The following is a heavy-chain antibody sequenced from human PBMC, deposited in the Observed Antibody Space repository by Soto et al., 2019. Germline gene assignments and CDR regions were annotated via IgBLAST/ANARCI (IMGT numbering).Heavy chain of an antibody. V-gene: IGHV4-39*01. CDR2: IYYSGTT. CDR1: GASISTSRYS. D-gene: IGHD2-2*01. CDR3: VRLDCTSTKCYSGGTRWIDP. Sequence: QLQLQESGPGLVEPSATLSLTCSVSGASISTSRYSWGWIRQPPGKGLEWIGHIYYSGTTYNNPSLQCRVTISADTPKNQFSLNLRSVTAADTAVYYCVRLDCTSTKCYSGGTRWIDPWGQGTLVTVSS. J-gene: IGHJ5*02.